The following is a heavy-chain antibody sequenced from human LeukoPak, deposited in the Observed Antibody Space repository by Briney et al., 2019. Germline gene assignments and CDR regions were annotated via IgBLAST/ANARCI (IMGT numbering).Heavy chain of an antibody. J-gene: IGHJ4*02. CDR3: ASRHCSGGDCYFAGADPFDH. CDR2: IYKDGKI. V-gene: IGHV3-53*01. CDR1: GFTVSSTY. D-gene: IGHD2-21*01. Sequence: GGSLRRSCAASGFTVSSTYMSWVRQAPGKGLEWVSVIYKDGKIYYIDSVKGRFTISRDTSKNTLYLQMNSLRVEDTAVYYCASRHCSGGDCYFAGADPFDHWGQGTLVTVFS.